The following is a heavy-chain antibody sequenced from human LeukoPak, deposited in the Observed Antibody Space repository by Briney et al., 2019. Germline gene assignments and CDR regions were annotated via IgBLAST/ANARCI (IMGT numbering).Heavy chain of an antibody. J-gene: IGHJ4*02. D-gene: IGHD3-22*01. V-gene: IGHV4-59*01. CDR2: IYSSGST. CDR3: ARNYDSSGYTAFGY. CDR1: GGSISGYY. Sequence: SETLSLTCTVSGGSISGYYWSWIRQPPGKGLEWIGHIYSSGSTKYNPSLKSRVTISVDTSKNQFSLKLSSVTAAATAVYYCARNYDSSGYTAFGYWGRGTLLTVSS.